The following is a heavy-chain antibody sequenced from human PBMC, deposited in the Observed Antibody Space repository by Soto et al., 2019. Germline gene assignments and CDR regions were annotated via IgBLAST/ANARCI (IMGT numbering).Heavy chain of an antibody. CDR2: ISAYNGNT. CDR1: GYTFTSYG. J-gene: IGHJ4*02. V-gene: IGHV1-18*01. CDR3: ARDMVAGYYDSSGYYQFDY. D-gene: IGHD3-22*01. Sequence: GASVKVSCKASGYTFTSYGISWVRQAPGQGLEWMGWISAYNGNTNYAQKLQGWVTMTRDTSISTAYMELSRLRSDDTAVYYCARDMVAGYYDSSGYYQFDYWGQGTLVTVSS.